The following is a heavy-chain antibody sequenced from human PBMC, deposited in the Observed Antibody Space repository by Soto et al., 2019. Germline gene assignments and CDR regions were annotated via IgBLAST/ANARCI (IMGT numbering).Heavy chain of an antibody. Sequence: GGSLRLSCAASGFTFSSYGRNWVRQAPGKGLEWVSYISSSSSTIYYADSVKGRFTISRDNAKNSLYLQMNSLRAEDTAVYYCATWKYQLLSEVFDYWGQGTLVTVSS. CDR1: GFTFSSYG. CDR2: ISSSSSTI. J-gene: IGHJ4*02. V-gene: IGHV3-48*01. CDR3: ATWKYQLLSEVFDY. D-gene: IGHD2-2*01.